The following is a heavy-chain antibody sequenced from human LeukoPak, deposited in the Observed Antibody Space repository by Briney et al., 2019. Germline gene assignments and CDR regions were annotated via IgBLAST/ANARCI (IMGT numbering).Heavy chain of an antibody. V-gene: IGHV4-34*01. CDR2: INHSGST. CDR3: ARSMGGYDSYYFDY. J-gene: IGHJ4*02. CDR1: GGSFIGYY. D-gene: IGHD5-12*01. Sequence: SETLSLTCAVYGGSFIGYYWSWIRQPPGKGLEWTGEINHSGSTNYNPSLTSRVTISVDTSNNQFSLKLSSVTAADTAVYYCARSMGGYDSYYFDYWGQGTLVTVSS.